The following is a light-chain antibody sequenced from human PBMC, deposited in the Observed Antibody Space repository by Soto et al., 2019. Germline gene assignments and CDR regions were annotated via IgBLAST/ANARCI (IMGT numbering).Light chain of an antibody. CDR1: SSDVGGYNY. V-gene: IGLV2-14*01. J-gene: IGLJ1*01. CDR2: EVS. CDR3: SSYTSSTAYV. Sequence: QAALPQPASVSGSPGQSITISCTGTSSDVGGYNYVSWYQLHPGKAPKLMVYEVSNRPSGVSNRFSGSKSGNTASLTISGLQAEDEADYYCSSYTSSTAYVFGTGTKGTVL.